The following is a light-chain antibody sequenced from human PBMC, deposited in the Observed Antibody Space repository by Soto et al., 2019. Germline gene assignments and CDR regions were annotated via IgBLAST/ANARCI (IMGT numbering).Light chain of an antibody. CDR2: GAS. V-gene: IGKV1-39*01. CDR3: QQFYYYPHS. J-gene: IGKJ2*01. Sequence: EIQMTQSPSSLSASVGETVTLTCRASHTIATHLNWYRQKSGKVPAALIYGASTLQRGVPARFTGSGYGTDFTLTISSLLPEDFATYFCQQFYYYPHSFGQGTKLEV. CDR1: HTIATH.